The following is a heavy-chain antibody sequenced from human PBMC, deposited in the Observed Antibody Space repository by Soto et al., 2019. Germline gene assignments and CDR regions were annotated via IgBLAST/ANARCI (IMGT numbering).Heavy chain of an antibody. CDR2: ISAYNGNT. D-gene: IGHD2-2*01. V-gene: IGHV1-18*01. CDR1: GYTFTSYG. CDR3: ARARCSSTSCYVERIWFDP. J-gene: IGHJ5*02. Sequence: ASVKVSCKASGYTFTSYGISWVRQAPGQGLEWMGWISAYNGNTNYAQKLQGRVTMTTDTSTSTAYMELRSLRSDDTAVYYCARARCSSTSCYVERIWFDPWGQGTLVTVS.